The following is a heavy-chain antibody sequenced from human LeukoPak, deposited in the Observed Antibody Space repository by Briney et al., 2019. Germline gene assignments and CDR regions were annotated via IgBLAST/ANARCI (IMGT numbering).Heavy chain of an antibody. CDR1: GGSISSSSYY. D-gene: IGHD6-19*01. CDR3: ARDRRSGWFKGWFDP. CDR2: IYYSGST. Sequence: PSETLSLTCTVSGGSISSSSYYWGWIPPPPGKGLEWIGYIYYSGSTNYTPSLKSRVTISVDTSKNQFSLKLSSVTAADTAVYYCARDRRSGWFKGWFDPWGQGTLVPVSS. J-gene: IGHJ5*02. V-gene: IGHV4-61*01.